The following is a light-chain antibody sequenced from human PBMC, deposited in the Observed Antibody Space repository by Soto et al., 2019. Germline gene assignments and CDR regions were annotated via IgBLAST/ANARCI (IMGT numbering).Light chain of an antibody. CDR1: KNDIGVYDF. CDR3: KSYAGSNTYV. J-gene: IGLJ1*01. V-gene: IGLV2-8*01. Sequence: SALTQPPSASGSPGQSVTISCTGTKNDIGVYDFVSWYQHHPGKAPRLIIYEVVQRPSGVPDRFSCSKSGNTASLSVSGLQAADEADYFCKSYAGSNTYVFGSGTKVTVL. CDR2: EVV.